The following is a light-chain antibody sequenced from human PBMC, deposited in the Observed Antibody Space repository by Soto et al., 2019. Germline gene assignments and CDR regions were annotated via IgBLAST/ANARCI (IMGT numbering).Light chain of an antibody. V-gene: IGLV2-8*01. CDR3: SSYAGTNSVV. CDR2: EVS. J-gene: IGLJ2*01. Sequence: QSALTQPPSASGSPGQSVTISCTGTSSDVGGSNYVSWYQQHPGKAPKRMIYEVSKRPSGVPDRFSGSKSGNTASLTVSGLQAEDEADYYCSSYAGTNSVVFGGGTKVTVL. CDR1: SSDVGGSNY.